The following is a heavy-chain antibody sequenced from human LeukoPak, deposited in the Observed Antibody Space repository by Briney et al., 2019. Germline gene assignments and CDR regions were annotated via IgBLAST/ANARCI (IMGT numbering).Heavy chain of an antibody. CDR3: ARDESVDYDILTGYSDY. CDR2: ISSSSISTI. V-gene: IGHV3-48*04. CDR1: GFAFSSYN. D-gene: IGHD3-9*01. Sequence: GGSLRLSCAASGFAFSSYNMNWVRQAPGKGLEWVSFISSSSISTIYYADSVKGRFTISRDNAKNSLYLQMNSLRAEDTAVYYCARDESVDYDILTGYSDYWGQGTLVTVSS. J-gene: IGHJ4*02.